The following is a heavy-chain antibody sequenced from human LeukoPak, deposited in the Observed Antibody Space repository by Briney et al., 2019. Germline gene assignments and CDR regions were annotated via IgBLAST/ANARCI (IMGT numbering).Heavy chain of an antibody. V-gene: IGHV4-34*01. CDR3: ARGGDIAVVPAAISEY. Sequence: SETLSLTCAVYGGSFSGYYWSWIRQPPGKGLEWIGEINHSGSTNYNPSLKSRVTIAVDTSKNQVSLKLSSVTAADTAVYYCARGGDIAVVPAAISEYWGQGTLVTVSS. D-gene: IGHD2-2*01. CDR2: INHSGST. CDR1: GGSFSGYY. J-gene: IGHJ4*02.